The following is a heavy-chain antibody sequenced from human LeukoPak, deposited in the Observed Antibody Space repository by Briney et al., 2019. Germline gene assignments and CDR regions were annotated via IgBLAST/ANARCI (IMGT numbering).Heavy chain of an antibody. CDR3: ASGSGWVFNN. CDR2: IKQDGSEK. J-gene: IGHJ4*02. CDR1: GFPFSSHW. Sequence: GGSLRLSCAASGFPFSSHWLSWFRQSPGKGLEWVANIKQDGSEKYYVDSVKGRFTISRDNAKNSQYLQMNSLRAEDTAVHYCASGSGWVFNNWGQGTLVTVSS. D-gene: IGHD6-19*01. V-gene: IGHV3-7*01.